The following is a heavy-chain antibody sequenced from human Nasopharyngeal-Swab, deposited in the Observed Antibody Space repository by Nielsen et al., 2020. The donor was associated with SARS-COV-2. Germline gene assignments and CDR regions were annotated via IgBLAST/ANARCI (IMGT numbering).Heavy chain of an antibody. J-gene: IGHJ3*02. CDR2: ISGGVDST. V-gene: IGHV3-23*01. CDR1: GFSFSNYA. Sequence: GSLKISCAASGFSFSNYAMSWVRQAPGKGLEWVSGISGGVDSTYYADSVKGRFTISRDNSKNTLYLLMNSLRVEDTAVYYCAKAMGSVYDTSGHYNAFDIWGQGTTVTVSS. D-gene: IGHD3-22*01. CDR3: AKAMGSVYDTSGHYNAFDI.